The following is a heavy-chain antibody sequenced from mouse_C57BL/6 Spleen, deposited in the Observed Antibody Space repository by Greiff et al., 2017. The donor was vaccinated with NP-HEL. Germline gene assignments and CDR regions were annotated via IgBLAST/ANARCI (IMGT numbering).Heavy chain of an antibody. J-gene: IGHJ4*01. D-gene: IGHD1-1*01. CDR3: TRGATVVKAMDY. V-gene: IGHV5-9-1*02. CDR2: ISSGGDYI. Sequence: EVKVVESGEGLVKPGGSLKLSCAASGFTFSSYAMSWVRQTPEKRLEWVAYISSGGDYIYYADTVKGRFTISRDNARNTLYLQMSSLKSEDTAMYYGTRGATVVKAMDYWGQGTSVTVS. CDR1: GFTFSSYA.